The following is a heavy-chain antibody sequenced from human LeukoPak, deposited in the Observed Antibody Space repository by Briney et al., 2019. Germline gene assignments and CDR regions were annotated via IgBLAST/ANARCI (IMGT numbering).Heavy chain of an antibody. CDR1: GLTFSSSW. V-gene: IGHV3-7*01. J-gene: IGHJ4*02. Sequence: GGSLRLSCAVSGLTFSSSWMDWVRQAPGKGLEWVASINPDGNKKYSADSVKGRFTISRDNAKNSLYLQMNSLRAEDTAVYYCARSGGYSNAGFDYWGQGTLVTVSS. CDR2: INPDGNKK. CDR3: ARSGGYSNAGFDY. D-gene: IGHD3-10*01.